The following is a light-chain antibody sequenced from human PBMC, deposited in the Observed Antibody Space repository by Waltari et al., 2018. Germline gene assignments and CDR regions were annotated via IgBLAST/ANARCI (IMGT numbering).Light chain of an antibody. CDR2: EDV. J-gene: IGLJ2*01. CDR3: YSTDSSGNVQV. CDR1: ALPKKY. V-gene: IGLV3-10*01. Sequence: SYELTQPPSVSVFPGQTARITCSGDALPKKYAYWYQQKSGQAPVQVIYEDVKRPSGIPERFSGSSSGTMVTLTISGAQVEDEADYYCYSTDSSGNVQVFGGGTKLTVL.